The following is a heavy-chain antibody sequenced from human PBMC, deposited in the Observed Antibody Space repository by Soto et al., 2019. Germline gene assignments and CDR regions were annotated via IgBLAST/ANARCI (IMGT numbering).Heavy chain of an antibody. CDR1: GYTFTSYA. J-gene: IGHJ6*03. CDR2: INAGNGNT. CDR3: ARGPVVVPAAPYYYYMDV. Sequence: ASVKVSCKASGYTFTSYAMHWVRQAPGQRLEWMGWINAGNGNTKYSQKFQGRVTITRDTSASTAYMELSSLRSEDTAVYYCARGPVVVPAAPYYYYMDVWGKGTKVTVSS. V-gene: IGHV1-3*01. D-gene: IGHD2-2*01.